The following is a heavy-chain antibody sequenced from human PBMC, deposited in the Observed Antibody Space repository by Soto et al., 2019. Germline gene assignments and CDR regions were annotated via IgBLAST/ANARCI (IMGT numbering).Heavy chain of an antibody. CDR2: ISAYNGNT. Sequence: GASVKVSCKASGYAFTSYGISWVRQAPGQGLEWMGWISAYNGNTNYAQKLQGRVTMTTDTSTSTAYMELRSLRSDDTAVYYCARDRSAGYSSSWYVDPPPYFDYWGQGTLVTVSS. CDR1: GYAFTSYG. V-gene: IGHV1-18*04. J-gene: IGHJ4*02. CDR3: ARDRSAGYSSSWYVDPPPYFDY. D-gene: IGHD6-13*01.